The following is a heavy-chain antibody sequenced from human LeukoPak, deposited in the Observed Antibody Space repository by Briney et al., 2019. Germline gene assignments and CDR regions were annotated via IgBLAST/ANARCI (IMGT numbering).Heavy chain of an antibody. D-gene: IGHD5-24*01. V-gene: IGHV4-39*01. Sequence: SETLSLTCTVSGGSISSSSYYWGWIRQPPGKGLEWIGSIYYSGSTYYNPSLKSRVTISVDASKNQFSLKLSSVTAADTAVYCCARHSEMATLYYYYYYMDVWGKGTTVTISS. J-gene: IGHJ6*03. CDR1: GGSISSSSYY. CDR2: IYYSGST. CDR3: ARHSEMATLYYYYYYMDV.